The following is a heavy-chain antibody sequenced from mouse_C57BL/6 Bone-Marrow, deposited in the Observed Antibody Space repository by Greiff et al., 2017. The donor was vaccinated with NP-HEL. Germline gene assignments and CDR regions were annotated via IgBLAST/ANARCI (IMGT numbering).Heavy chain of an antibody. CDR3: ARRGEDD. Sequence: VQLQQSGPELVKPGASVKISCKASGYAFSSSWMNWVKQRPGKGLEWIGRIYPGDGDTNYNGKFKGKATLTADKSSSTAYMQLSSLTSEDSAVYFCARRGEDDWGLGTTLTVSS. CDR1: GYAFSSSW. V-gene: IGHV1-82*01. CDR2: IYPGDGDT. J-gene: IGHJ2*01.